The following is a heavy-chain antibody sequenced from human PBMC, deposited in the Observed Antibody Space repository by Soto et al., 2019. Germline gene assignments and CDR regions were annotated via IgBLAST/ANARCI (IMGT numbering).Heavy chain of an antibody. CDR3: ARGAIVAVPAALSSYHDYTNYRFDS. J-gene: IGHJ4*02. D-gene: IGHD2-15*01. Sequence: QVQLAQSGAELTKPGSSVKVSCRASGGSFSDFAFSWVRQAPGQGLEWMGVIIPMFAATKYAQRLQDRVTITADESTNTVYLALNSLTSEDTAIYYCARGAIVAVPAALSSYHDYTNYRFDSWGQGTLVTVSS. CDR1: GGSFSDFA. V-gene: IGHV1-69*01. CDR2: IIPMFAAT.